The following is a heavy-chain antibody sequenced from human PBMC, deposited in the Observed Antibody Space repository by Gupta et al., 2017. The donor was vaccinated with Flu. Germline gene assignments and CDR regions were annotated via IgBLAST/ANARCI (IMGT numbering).Heavy chain of an antibody. V-gene: IGHV3-23*01. CDR3: ARNIAVAGSSYYYYAMDV. Sequence: EVQLLESGGGLVQPGGSLTLSCAASGFTLITYSMSWVRQAPGKGLEWVSVVAGSGIGTYYADSVKGRFTISRDSSKSTLYLQMNSLRAEDTAVYYCARNIAVAGSSYYYYAMDVWGQGTTVTVSS. D-gene: IGHD6-19*01. J-gene: IGHJ6*02. CDR1: GFTLITYS. CDR2: VAGSGIGT.